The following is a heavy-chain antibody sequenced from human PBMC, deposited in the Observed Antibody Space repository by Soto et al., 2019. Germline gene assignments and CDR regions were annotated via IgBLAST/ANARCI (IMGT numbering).Heavy chain of an antibody. D-gene: IGHD4-17*01. V-gene: IGHV1-69*13. CDR3: ASTGPNYYFDY. CDR1: GGTFSSYA. J-gene: IGHJ4*02. Sequence: SVKVSCKASGGTFSSYAIRWVRQAPGQGLEWMGGIIPIFGTANYAQKFQGRVTITADESTSTAYMELSSLRSEDTAVYYCASTGPNYYFDYWGQGTLVTVSS. CDR2: IIPIFGTA.